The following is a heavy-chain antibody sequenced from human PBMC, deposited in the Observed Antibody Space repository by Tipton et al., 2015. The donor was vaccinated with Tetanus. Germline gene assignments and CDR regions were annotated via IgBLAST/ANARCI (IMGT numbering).Heavy chain of an antibody. D-gene: IGHD1-1*01. V-gene: IGHV4-39*01. J-gene: IGHJ6*02. Sequence: TLSLTCSVSGGSVDSGSYHWAWIRQPPGKGLEWIGSVHYTGATYLNPSLMSRVTLSVDTSKNQFSLKLNSVTAADTAMYYCVTGNFPNYYHYGMDVWDQGTTVTVSS. CDR1: GGSVDSGSYH. CDR3: VTGNFPNYYHYGMDV. CDR2: VHYTGAT.